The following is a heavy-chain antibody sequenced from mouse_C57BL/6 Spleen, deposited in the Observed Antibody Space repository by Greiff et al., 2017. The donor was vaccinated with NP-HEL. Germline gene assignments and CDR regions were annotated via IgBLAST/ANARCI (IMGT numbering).Heavy chain of an antibody. V-gene: IGHV1-50*01. J-gene: IGHJ1*03. D-gene: IGHD4-1*01. CDR1: GYTFTSYW. CDR2: IDPSDSYT. Sequence: QVQLQQPGAELVKPGASVKLSCKASGYTFTSYWMQWVKQRPGQGLEWIGEIDPSDSYTNYNQKFKGKATLTVDTSSSTAYMQLSSLTSEDSAVYYCLLTGTKWYFDVWGTGTTVTVSS. CDR3: LLTGTKWYFDV.